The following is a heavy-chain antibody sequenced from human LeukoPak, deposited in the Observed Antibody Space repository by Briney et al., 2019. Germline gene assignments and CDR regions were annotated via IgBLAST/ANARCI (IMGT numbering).Heavy chain of an antibody. D-gene: IGHD4-17*01. J-gene: IGHJ2*01. CDR1: GGSISSSSYY. V-gene: IGHV4-39*01. CDR3: ARAHGDPGWYWYFDL. Sequence: PSETLSLTCTVSGGSISSSSYYWGWIRQPPGKGLEWIGSIYYSGSTYYNPSLKSRVTISVDTSKNQFSLKLSSVTAADTAVYYCARAHGDPGWYWYFDLWGRGTLVTVSS. CDR2: IYYSGST.